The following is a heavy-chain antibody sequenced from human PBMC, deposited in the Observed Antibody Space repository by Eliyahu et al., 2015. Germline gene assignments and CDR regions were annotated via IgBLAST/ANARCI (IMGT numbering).Heavy chain of an antibody. CDR1: GFTFSSYW. Sequence: EVQLVESGGGLVQPGGSLRLSCAASGFTFSSYWXHXVRQPPGKGLVWVSRIRSDGNDISYADSVRGRFTISRDNAKNTLYLQMDSLRAEDTAMYYCASVLVTEYTSGWYYWGQGSLVTVSS. D-gene: IGHD6-19*01. CDR2: IRSDGNDI. CDR3: ASVLVTEYTSGWYY. J-gene: IGHJ4*02. V-gene: IGHV3-74*01.